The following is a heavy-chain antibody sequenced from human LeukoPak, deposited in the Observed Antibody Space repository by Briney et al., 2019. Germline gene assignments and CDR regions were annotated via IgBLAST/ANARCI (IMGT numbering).Heavy chain of an antibody. CDR1: GGSISSYY. Sequence: PSETLSLTCTVSGGSISSYYWSWIRQPAGKGLEWIGRIYNSGSTTSDPSLKSRVTMSVDTSKNQFSLKLSSVTAADTAVYYCARAYCSGGSCYSGFDYWGQGTLVTVSS. V-gene: IGHV4-4*07. J-gene: IGHJ4*02. CDR2: IYNSGST. CDR3: ARAYCSGGSCYSGFDY. D-gene: IGHD2-15*01.